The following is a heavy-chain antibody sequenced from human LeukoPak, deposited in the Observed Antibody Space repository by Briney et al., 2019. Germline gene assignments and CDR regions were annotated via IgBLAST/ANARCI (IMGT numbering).Heavy chain of an antibody. V-gene: IGHV3-7*04. Sequence: GSLRLSCAASGFTFSTYWMTWVRQAPGKGLEWVASIKQDGSEKYYVDSVKGRFTISRDNAKNSLFLQMDSLRAEDTAVYYCARASGTYYDYWGQGTLVTVSS. J-gene: IGHJ4*02. CDR1: GFTFSTYW. D-gene: IGHD3-10*01. CDR3: ARASGTYYDY. CDR2: IKQDGSEK.